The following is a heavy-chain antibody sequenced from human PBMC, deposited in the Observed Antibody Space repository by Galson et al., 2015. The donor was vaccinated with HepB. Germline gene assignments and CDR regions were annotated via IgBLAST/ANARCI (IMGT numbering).Heavy chain of an antibody. CDR3: ARDVVPAANGYVYYYYGMDV. V-gene: IGHV3-33*08. CDR2: IWYDGSNK. CDR1: GFTFSSYG. D-gene: IGHD2-2*01. Sequence: SLRLSCAASGFTFSSYGMHWVRQAPGKGLEWVAVIWYDGSNKYYADSVKGRFTISRDNSKNTLYLQMNSLRAEDTAVYYCARDVVPAANGYVYYYYGMDVWGQGTTVTVSS. J-gene: IGHJ6*01.